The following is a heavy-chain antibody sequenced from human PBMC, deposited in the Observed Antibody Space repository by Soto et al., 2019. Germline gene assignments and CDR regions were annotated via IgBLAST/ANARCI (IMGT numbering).Heavy chain of an antibody. J-gene: IGHJ6*02. Sequence: GDSLKISCEVSGYTFTTYWIAWVRQMPGEGLEWMGSIYPGDSDTRYSPSFQGHFTISADKSINTAYLQWSSLKASDTAMYFCTRNKGYCDSTSCYGMDVWGQGNTVTVYS. D-gene: IGHD2-2*01. CDR3: TRNKGYCDSTSCYGMDV. V-gene: IGHV5-51*01. CDR2: IYPGDSDT. CDR1: GYTFTTYW.